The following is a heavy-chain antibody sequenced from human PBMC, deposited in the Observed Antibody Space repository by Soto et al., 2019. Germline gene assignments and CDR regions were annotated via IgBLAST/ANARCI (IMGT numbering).Heavy chain of an antibody. D-gene: IGHD3-10*01. J-gene: IGHJ4*02. Sequence: QVQLVESGGGVVQSGRSLRLSCATSGFVFSSYGMHWVRQAPGKGLEWVAFISYDGSNKYYVDSVKGRFTISRDNSKNTLDLQMSSLRVEATAVYYCARAPGDYIDSWGQGTLVTVSS. CDR3: ARAPGDYIDS. CDR2: ISYDGSNK. CDR1: GFVFSSYG. V-gene: IGHV3-33*01.